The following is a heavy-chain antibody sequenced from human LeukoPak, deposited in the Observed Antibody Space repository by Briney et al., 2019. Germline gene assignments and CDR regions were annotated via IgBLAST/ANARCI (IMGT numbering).Heavy chain of an antibody. Sequence: SETLSPTCTVSGDSITSDNYFWSWVRQPPGKGLEWIGYIYYSGKTYYNPSLESRLIISVDTSKNQFSLRLNSVTAADTAVYFCAREVKQAASSDAFDIWGQGTLVTVSS. CDR3: AREVKQAASSDAFDI. CDR1: GDSITSDNYF. J-gene: IGHJ3*02. CDR2: IYYSGKT. D-gene: IGHD6-13*01. V-gene: IGHV4-30-4*01.